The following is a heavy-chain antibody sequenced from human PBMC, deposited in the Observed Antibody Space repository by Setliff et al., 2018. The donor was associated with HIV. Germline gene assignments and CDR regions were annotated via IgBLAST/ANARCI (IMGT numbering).Heavy chain of an antibody. CDR2: ISGSGGST. V-gene: IGHV3-23*01. D-gene: IGHD6-19*01. Sequence: LSCAASGFILSSYVMSWVRQAPGKGLEWVSGISGSGGSTYYADSVKGRFTISRDNSKNMLYLQMNSLRAEDTAVYYCAGESSIAVAEYFQHWGQGTLVTVSS. CDR1: GFILSSYV. J-gene: IGHJ1*01. CDR3: AGESSIAVAEYFQH.